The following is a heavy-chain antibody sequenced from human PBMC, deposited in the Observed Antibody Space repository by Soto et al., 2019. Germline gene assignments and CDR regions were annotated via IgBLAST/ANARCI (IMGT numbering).Heavy chain of an antibody. CDR1: GFTFSSYA. D-gene: IGHD6-19*01. CDR2: ISYDGSNK. Sequence: GGSLRLSCAASGFTFSSYAMHWVRQAPGKGLEWVAVISYDGSNKYYADSVKGRFTISRDNSKNTLYLQMNSLRAEDTAVYYCARGVAVAGTGYYYGMDVWGQGTTVTVSS. V-gene: IGHV3-30-3*01. J-gene: IGHJ6*02. CDR3: ARGVAVAGTGYYYGMDV.